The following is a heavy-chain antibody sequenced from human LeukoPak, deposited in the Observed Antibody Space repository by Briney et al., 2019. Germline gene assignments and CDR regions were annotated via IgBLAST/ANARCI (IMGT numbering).Heavy chain of an antibody. V-gene: IGHV3-66*01. CDR1: GFTVCSNY. D-gene: IGHD4-11*01. Sequence: GGSLRLSCAASGFTVCSNYMSLLRQAPGKGLEWVSVIYSGGNTYSADSVKGRFTISRDNSKNTLYLQMNSLRAEDTGVYYCARWTSSSMTTHPLVGYCGQGTLVTVSS. CDR2: IYSGGNT. CDR3: ARWTSSSMTTHPLVGY. J-gene: IGHJ4*02.